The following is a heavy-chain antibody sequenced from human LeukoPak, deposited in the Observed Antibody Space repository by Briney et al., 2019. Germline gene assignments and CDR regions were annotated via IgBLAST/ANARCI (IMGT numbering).Heavy chain of an antibody. CDR1: GGSFSGYY. CDR2: INHSGST. Sequence: SETLSLTCAVYGGSFSGYYWGWIRQPPGKGLEWIGEINHSGSTNYNPSLKSRVTISVDTSKNQFSLKLSSVTAADTAVYYCANIPAASPYYFDYWGQGTLVTVSS. V-gene: IGHV4-34*01. D-gene: IGHD2-2*01. J-gene: IGHJ4*02. CDR3: ANIPAASPYYFDY.